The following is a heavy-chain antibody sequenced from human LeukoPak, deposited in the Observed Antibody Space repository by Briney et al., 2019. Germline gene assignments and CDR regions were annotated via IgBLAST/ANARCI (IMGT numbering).Heavy chain of an antibody. J-gene: IGHJ4*02. CDR2: IYPGDSDT. V-gene: IGHV5-51*01. D-gene: IGHD1-14*01. Sequence: GESLKISCKASGYTFTNYWIGWVRQMPGKGLEWMGIIYPGDSDTRYSPSFRGQVIISADKSISTAYLQRSSLKASDTAMYYCARSTTNLGNFDYWGQGTLVTVSS. CDR1: GYTFTNYW. CDR3: ARSTTNLGNFDY.